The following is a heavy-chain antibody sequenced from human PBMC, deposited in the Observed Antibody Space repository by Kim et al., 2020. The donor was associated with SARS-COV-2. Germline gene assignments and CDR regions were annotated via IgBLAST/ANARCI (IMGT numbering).Heavy chain of an antibody. Sequence: SETLSLTCAVYGGSFSGYYWSWIRQPPGKGLEWIGEINHSGSTNYNPSLKSRVTISVDTSKNQFSLKLSSVTAADTAVYYCARGRGILLWFGEYRFDYWGQGTLVTVSS. CDR2: INHSGST. J-gene: IGHJ4*02. D-gene: IGHD3-10*01. V-gene: IGHV4-34*01. CDR3: ARGRGILLWFGEYRFDY. CDR1: GGSFSGYY.